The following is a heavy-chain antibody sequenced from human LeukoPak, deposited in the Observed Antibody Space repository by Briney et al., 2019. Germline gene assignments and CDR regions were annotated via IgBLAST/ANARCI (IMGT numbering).Heavy chain of an antibody. CDR1: GFTFSSYA. D-gene: IGHD3-10*01. J-gene: IGHJ6*02. Sequence: PGGSLRLSCAASGFTFSSYAMSWVRQAPGKGLEWVSAISGSGGSTYYADSVKGRFTISRDNSKNTLYLQMNSLRAEDTAVYYCAKDREESSPYSYYGMDVWGQGTTVTVSS. CDR2: ISGSGGST. V-gene: IGHV3-23*01. CDR3: AKDREESSPYSYYGMDV.